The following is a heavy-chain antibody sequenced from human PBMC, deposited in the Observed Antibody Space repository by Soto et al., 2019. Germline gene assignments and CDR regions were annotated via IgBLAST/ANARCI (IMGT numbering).Heavy chain of an antibody. CDR3: AHKGPDDRPLDY. CDR1: GFSLTTNGVG. J-gene: IGHJ4*02. CDR2: IYWDDDK. D-gene: IGHD1-1*01. Sequence: QITLKESGPTLVKPTQTLTLTCTFSGFSLTTNGVGVGWIRQSPGKALEWLAVIYWDDDKRYSPSLKSRLSITKDTSKNQVVLIMTNMDPVDTATYYCAHKGPDDRPLDYWGQGTLVTVSS. V-gene: IGHV2-5*02.